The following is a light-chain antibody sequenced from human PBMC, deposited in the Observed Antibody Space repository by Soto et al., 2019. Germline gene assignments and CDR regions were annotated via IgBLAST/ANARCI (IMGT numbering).Light chain of an antibody. V-gene: IGKV4-1*01. J-gene: IGKJ2*01. CDR2: WAS. CDR3: QQYFATPYT. CDR1: QSVLYSSNNKNY. Sequence: DIVMTQSPDSLAVSLGERATINCKSSQSVLYSSNNKNYLAWYQQKPGQPRKLLIYWASTRESGVPDRFSGSRSGTDFTLTISRLQPQDVAVYYSQQYFATPYTFGQGTKLEI.